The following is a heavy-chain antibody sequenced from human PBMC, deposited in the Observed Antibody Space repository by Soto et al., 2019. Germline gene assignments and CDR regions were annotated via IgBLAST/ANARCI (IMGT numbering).Heavy chain of an antibody. CDR2: ISYDGSNK. V-gene: IGHV3-30*18. D-gene: IGHD1-26*01. CDR3: AKDLLVVGATPAYY. Sequence: QVQLVESGGGVVQPGRSLRLSCAASGFTFSSYGMHWVRQAPGKGLEWVAVISYDGSNKYYADSVKGRFTISRDNSKNTLYLQMNSLRAEDTAVYYCAKDLLVVGATPAYYLGQGTLVTVSS. CDR1: GFTFSSYG. J-gene: IGHJ4*02.